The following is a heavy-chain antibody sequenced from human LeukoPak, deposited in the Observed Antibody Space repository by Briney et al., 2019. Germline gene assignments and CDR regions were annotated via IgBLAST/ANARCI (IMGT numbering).Heavy chain of an antibody. CDR1: GFTFSSYA. Sequence: PGGSLRLSCAASGFTFSSYAMSWIRQPPGKGLEWIGYIYYSGSTNYNPSLKSRVTISVDTSKNQFSLKLSSVTAADTAVYYCARVHSITMVRGLISGFDPWGQGTLVTVSS. V-gene: IGHV4-59*01. J-gene: IGHJ5*02. CDR2: IYYSGST. D-gene: IGHD3-10*01. CDR3: ARVHSITMVRGLISGFDP.